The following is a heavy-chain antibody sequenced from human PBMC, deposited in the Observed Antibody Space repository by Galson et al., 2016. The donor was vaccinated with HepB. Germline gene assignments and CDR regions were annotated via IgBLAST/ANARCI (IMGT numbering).Heavy chain of an antibody. J-gene: IGHJ4*02. CDR2: IWYDGSNK. CDR1: GFTFSSYG. CDR3: VKGEYGQRFLEWLAPFDY. D-gene: IGHD3-3*01. Sequence: SLRLSCAASGFTFSSYGMHWVRQAPGKGLEWVAIIWYDGSNKYYADSVEGRFTISRDNSKSTLYLQMNSLRVKDTAVYYCVKGEYGQRFLEWLAPFDYWGQGALVTVSS. V-gene: IGHV3-33*06.